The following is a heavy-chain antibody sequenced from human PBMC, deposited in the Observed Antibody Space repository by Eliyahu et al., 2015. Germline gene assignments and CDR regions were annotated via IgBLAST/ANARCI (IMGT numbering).Heavy chain of an antibody. V-gene: IGHV6-1*01. CDR3: AREYGDYSLHY. Sequence: RTYYRSTWYSDYAVSVKSRITINPDTSKNQISLQLNAVTPDDTAVYYCAREYGDYSLHYWGQGTLVTVSS. CDR2: TYYRSTWYS. J-gene: IGHJ4*02. D-gene: IGHD4-17*01.